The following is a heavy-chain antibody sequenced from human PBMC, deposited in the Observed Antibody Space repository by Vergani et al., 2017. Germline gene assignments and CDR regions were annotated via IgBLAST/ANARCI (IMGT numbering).Heavy chain of an antibody. D-gene: IGHD6-19*01. CDR3: AKDSLRSGWTLYYYYGMDV. CDR1: GFTFSSYA. CDR2: ISYDGSNK. J-gene: IGHJ6*02. V-gene: IGHV3-30*18. Sequence: VQLLESGGGLVQPGGSLRLSCAASGFTFSSYAMSWVRQAPGKGLEWVAVISYDGSNKYYADSVKGRFTISRDNSKNTLYLQMNSLRAEDTAVYYCAKDSLRSGWTLYYYYGMDVWGQGTTVTVSS.